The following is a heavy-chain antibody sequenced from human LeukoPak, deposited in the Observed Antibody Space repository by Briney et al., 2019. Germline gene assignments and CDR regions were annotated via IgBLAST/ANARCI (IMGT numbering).Heavy chain of an antibody. CDR1: GGSFSRYY. CDR2: IDHRGDT. Sequence: SETLSLTCAVYGGSFSRYYWSWIRQSPGKGLEWNAEIDHRGDTNYNPSVKSRVTISVDTSKNQFSLKVRSLSAADTAVYYCARGPTISETGYFDFWGQGTLVTVSS. J-gene: IGHJ4*03. D-gene: IGHD1-1*01. V-gene: IGHV4-34*01. CDR3: ARGPTISETGYFDF.